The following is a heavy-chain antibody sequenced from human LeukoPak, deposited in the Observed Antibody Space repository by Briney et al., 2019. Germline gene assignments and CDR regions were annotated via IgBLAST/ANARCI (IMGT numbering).Heavy chain of an antibody. V-gene: IGHV4-34*01. CDR3: ARVSSVWMKDYYYYMDV. CDR2: IYYTGST. D-gene: IGHD5-12*01. CDR1: GGSFSFYY. Sequence: PSETLPLTCGVSGGSFSFYYWSWIRQPPGKGLEWIGTIYYTGSTYYNASLKSRVTISIDTSKNQFSLKLSSVTAADTAVYYCARVSSVWMKDYYYYMDVWGKGTTVTVSS. J-gene: IGHJ6*03.